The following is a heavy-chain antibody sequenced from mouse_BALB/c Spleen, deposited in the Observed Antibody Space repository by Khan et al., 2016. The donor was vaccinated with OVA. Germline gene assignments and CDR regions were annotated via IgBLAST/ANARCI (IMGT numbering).Heavy chain of an antibody. D-gene: IGHD1-1*01. V-gene: IGHV10-1*02. J-gene: IGHJ2*01. CDR2: LRSKSNNYAT. Sequence: EVQLVEAGGGLVQPKGSLKLSCAASGFTFNTYAINCVRLAPGKGLEWVVRLRSKSNNYATYYANSVKDRFTLSRDDSQSMCYLQIKNLKIEDTAMYFCVGNFDYWSQGITITVSS. CDR3: VGNFDY. CDR1: GFTFNTYA.